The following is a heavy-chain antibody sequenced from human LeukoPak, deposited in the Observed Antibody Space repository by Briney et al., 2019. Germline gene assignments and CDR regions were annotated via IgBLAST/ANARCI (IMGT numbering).Heavy chain of an antibody. D-gene: IGHD3-10*01. CDR1: GFTFSSYP. CDR2: IDSGGST. Sequence: GGSLRLSCAASGFTFSSYPMTWARQAPGKGLEWVSSIDSGGSTYYADSVKGRFTISRDNSKNTLSLQVNSLRAEDTAVYYCAKGRPGAYYFDYWGQGTLVTVSS. CDR3: AKGRPGAYYFDY. V-gene: IGHV3-23*01. J-gene: IGHJ4*02.